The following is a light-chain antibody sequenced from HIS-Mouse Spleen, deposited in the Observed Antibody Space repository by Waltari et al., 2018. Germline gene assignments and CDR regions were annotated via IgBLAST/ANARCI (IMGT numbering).Light chain of an antibody. CDR1: ALPTQY. J-gene: IGLJ3*02. Sequence: SYELTQPPSVSVSPGQTARITCSGDALPTQYAYWYQQKPGQAPVLVIYKDSERPSGIPERFSGSSSGTTVTLTISGVQAEDEADYYCQSADSSGTYTVFGGGTKLTVL. CDR3: QSADSSGTYTV. V-gene: IGLV3-25*03. CDR2: KDS.